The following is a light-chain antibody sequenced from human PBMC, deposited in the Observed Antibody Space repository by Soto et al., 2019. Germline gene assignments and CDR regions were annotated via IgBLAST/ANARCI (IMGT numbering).Light chain of an antibody. J-gene: IGKJ1*01. Sequence: DIQLTQSPSTLSASIGDRVSITCRASQSISRCLAWYQQKPGKAPKLLIYAASSLQSAVPSRFSGSGSGKEFTLTISSMQSEEFAVYYCQQYNDWTFGQGTKVDIK. V-gene: IGKV1-5*01. CDR2: AAS. CDR3: QQYNDWT. CDR1: QSISRC.